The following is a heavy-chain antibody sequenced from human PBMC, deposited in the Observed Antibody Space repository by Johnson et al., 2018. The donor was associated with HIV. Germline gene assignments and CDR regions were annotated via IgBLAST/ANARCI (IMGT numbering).Heavy chain of an antibody. Sequence: QMQLVESGGGVVRPGGSLRLSCAASGFTFSDYYMSWIRQAPGKGLEWVSYISSSGNTIYYADSVKGRFTISRDNAKNSLYLQMNSLRVEDTAVYYCARDESGYDEGFDAFDIWGQGTMVTVSS. D-gene: IGHD5-12*01. CDR2: ISSSGNTI. J-gene: IGHJ3*02. CDR1: GFTFSDYY. V-gene: IGHV3-11*04. CDR3: ARDESGYDEGFDAFDI.